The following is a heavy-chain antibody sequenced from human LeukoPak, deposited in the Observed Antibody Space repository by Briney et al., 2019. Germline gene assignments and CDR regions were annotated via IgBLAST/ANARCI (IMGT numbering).Heavy chain of an antibody. CDR2: IYFSGST. V-gene: IGHV4-39*01. CDR3: ARHVGYSSDWYGHFDY. J-gene: IGHJ4*02. D-gene: IGHD6-13*01. Sequence: SETLSLTCTVPGGSISSTSYYWGWIRQPPGKGLEWIGSIYFSGSTYNKPSLSTRVSLSVDTSKNQFSLKLSSVTAADTAVYYCARHVGYSSDWYGHFDYWGQGTLVTVSS. CDR1: GGSISSTSYY.